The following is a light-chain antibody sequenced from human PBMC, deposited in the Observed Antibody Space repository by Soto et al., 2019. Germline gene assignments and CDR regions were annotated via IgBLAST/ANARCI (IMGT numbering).Light chain of an antibody. CDR3: QHYGSSWT. CDR1: QSVSSSY. V-gene: IGKV3-20*01. CDR2: GAS. J-gene: IGKJ1*01. Sequence: IVLTQSPGTLSLSPGERATLSCRASQSVSSSYLAWYQQKPGQAPRLLIYGASSRATGIPDRFSGSGSGTDFTLTISRLEPEDFAVYNCQHYGSSWTFGQGTKVDIK.